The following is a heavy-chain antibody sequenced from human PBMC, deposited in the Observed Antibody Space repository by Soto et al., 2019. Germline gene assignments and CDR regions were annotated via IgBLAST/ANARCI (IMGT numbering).Heavy chain of an antibody. CDR1: GFTFSNAW. V-gene: IGHV3-15*01. CDR2: IKSKTDGGTT. CDR3: TTAWTYYDFWSGYYRDWFDP. D-gene: IGHD3-3*01. J-gene: IGHJ5*02. Sequence: GGPLRLSCAASGFTFSNAWRSWVRQAPGKGLEWVGRIKSKTDGGTTDYAAPVKGRFTISRDDSKNTLYLQMNSLKTEDTAVYYCTTAWTYYDFWSGYYRDWFDPWGQGTLVTVSS.